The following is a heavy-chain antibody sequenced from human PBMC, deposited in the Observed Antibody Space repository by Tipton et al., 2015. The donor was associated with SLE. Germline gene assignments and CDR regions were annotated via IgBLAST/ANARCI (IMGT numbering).Heavy chain of an antibody. D-gene: IGHD3-3*01. CDR1: GGSISSYY. CDR2: INHSGST. CDR3: ARTYDFWSGYYPYYFDY. J-gene: IGHJ4*02. Sequence: TLSLTCTVSGGSISSYYWSWIRQPPGKGLEWIGEINHSGSTNYNPSLKSRVTISVDTSKNQFSLKLSSVTAADTAVYYCARTYDFWSGYYPYYFDYWGQGTLVTVSS. V-gene: IGHV4-34*01.